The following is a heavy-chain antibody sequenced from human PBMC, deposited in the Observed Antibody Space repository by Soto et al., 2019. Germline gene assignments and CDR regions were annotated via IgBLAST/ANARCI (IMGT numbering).Heavy chain of an antibody. CDR3: ARDSSDSSGPYYYYGMDV. Sequence: GGSLRLSCAASGFTFSSYGMHWVRQAPGKGLEWVAVIWYDGSNKYYADSVKGRFTISRDNSKNTLYLQMNSLRAGDTAVYYCARDSSDSSGPYYYYGMDVWGQGTTVTVSS. V-gene: IGHV3-33*01. D-gene: IGHD3-22*01. J-gene: IGHJ6*02. CDR1: GFTFSSYG. CDR2: IWYDGSNK.